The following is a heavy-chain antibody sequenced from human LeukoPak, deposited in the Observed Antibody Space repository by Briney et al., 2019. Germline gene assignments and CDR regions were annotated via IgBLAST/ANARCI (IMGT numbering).Heavy chain of an antibody. CDR2: ISAYNGKT. V-gene: IGHV1-18*01. CDR3: ARDPRLEYYDTSGYYYNYYYGMDV. J-gene: IGHJ6*02. Sequence: ASVKVSCKASGYPFTSYGISWVRQAPGRGLEWMGWISAYNGKTNYAQMLQGRVTMTIDTSTSTAYVELRSLSSDDTAVYYCARDPRLEYYDTSGYYYNYYYGMDVWGQGTTVTVSS. D-gene: IGHD3-22*01. CDR1: GYPFTSYG.